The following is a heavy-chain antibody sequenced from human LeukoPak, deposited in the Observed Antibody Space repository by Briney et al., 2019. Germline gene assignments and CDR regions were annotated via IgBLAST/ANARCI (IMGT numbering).Heavy chain of an antibody. D-gene: IGHD3-10*01. V-gene: IGHV1-2*02. CDR3: ARGRVYYGSRYYYGMDV. CDR1: GYTFTCYY. Sequence: ASVKVSCKASGYTFTCYYLHWVRQAPGQGLEWMGWIIPDSGDTDSAENFQGRVTMTRDTSISTAYMDLSGLTSDDTAVYYCARGRVYYGSRYYYGMDVWGQGTTVTVSS. CDR2: IIPDSGDT. J-gene: IGHJ6*02.